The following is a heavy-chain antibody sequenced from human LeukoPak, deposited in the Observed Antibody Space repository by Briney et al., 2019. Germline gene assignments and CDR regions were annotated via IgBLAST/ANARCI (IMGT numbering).Heavy chain of an antibody. D-gene: IGHD3-10*01. V-gene: IGHV1-69*13. CDR1: GGTFSSYA. CDR2: IIPIFGTA. CDR3: ARKYGSGSYYPADWFDP. Sequence: SVKVSCKASGGTFSSYAISWVRQAPGQGLEWMGGIIPIFGTANYAQKFQGRVTITADESTNTVYMELSSLRSEDTAVYYCARKYGSGSYYPADWFDPWGQGTLVTVSS. J-gene: IGHJ5*02.